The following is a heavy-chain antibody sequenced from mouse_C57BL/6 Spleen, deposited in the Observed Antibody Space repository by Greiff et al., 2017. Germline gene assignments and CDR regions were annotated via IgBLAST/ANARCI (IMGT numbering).Heavy chain of an antibody. Sequence: EVHLVESGGGLVKPGGSLKLSCAASGFTFSSYAMSWVRQTPEKRLEWVATISDGGSYTYYPDNVKGRFTISRDNAKNNLYLQMSHLKSEDTAMYYCARGDYYGSSSHWYFDVWGTGTTVTVSS. V-gene: IGHV5-4*01. D-gene: IGHD1-1*01. CDR3: ARGDYYGSSSHWYFDV. J-gene: IGHJ1*03. CDR2: ISDGGSYT. CDR1: GFTFSSYA.